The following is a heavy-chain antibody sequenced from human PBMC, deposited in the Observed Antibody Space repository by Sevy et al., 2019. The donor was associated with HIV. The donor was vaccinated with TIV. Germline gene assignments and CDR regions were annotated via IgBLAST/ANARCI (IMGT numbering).Heavy chain of an antibody. CDR1: GFTFRTFW. CDR3: ARYIGGRPRGYYFDS. J-gene: IGHJ4*02. Sequence: GGSLRLSCAASGFTFRTFWMSWDRQAPGKGLEWVAHIKQDGTEKYHVHSVKGRFTIARDNANNSLNLLMNSLRADDTAVYYCARYIGGRPRGYYFDSWGQGTLVTVSS. CDR2: IKQDGTEK. D-gene: IGHD6-6*01. V-gene: IGHV3-7*01.